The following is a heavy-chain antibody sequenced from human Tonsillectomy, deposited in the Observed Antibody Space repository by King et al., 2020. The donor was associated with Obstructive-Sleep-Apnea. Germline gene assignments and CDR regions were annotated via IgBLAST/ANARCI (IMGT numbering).Heavy chain of an antibody. D-gene: IGHD7-27*01. J-gene: IGHJ4*02. V-gene: IGHV4-59*01. CDR1: GGSISSYY. CDR2: IYYSGST. Sequence: QLQESGPGLVKPSETLSLTCTVSGGSISSYYWSWIRQPPGKGLEWIGYIYYSGSTNYNPSLKSRGTISVDTSKNQFSLKLSSVTAADTAVYYCAREGSSDWGLFDYWGQGTLVTVSS. CDR3: AREGSSDWGLFDY.